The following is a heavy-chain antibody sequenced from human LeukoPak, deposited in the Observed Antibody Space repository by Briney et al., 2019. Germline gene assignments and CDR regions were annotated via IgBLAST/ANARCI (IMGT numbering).Heavy chain of an antibody. V-gene: IGHV3-23*01. CDR2: ISGSGGST. J-gene: IGHJ4*02. CDR3: AKGSAYADF. Sequence: PGGSLRLSCAASGFTFSSYNMNWVRQAPGKGLEWVSTISGSGGSTYYADSVKGRFTISRDNPKNTLSLQMNSLRAEDTAVYYCAKGSAYADFWGQGTLVTVSS. D-gene: IGHD3-3*01. CDR1: GFTFSSYN.